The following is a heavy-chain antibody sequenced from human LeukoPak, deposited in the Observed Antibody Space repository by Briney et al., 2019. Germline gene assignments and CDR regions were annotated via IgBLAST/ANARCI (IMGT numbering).Heavy chain of an antibody. V-gene: IGHV3-23*01. Sequence: GGSLRLSCAASGFTFSNYAMSWVRQAPGKGLEWVSGISGSAGSTYYADSVKGRFTISRDNSKNTLYLQMNSLTDDDTAVYYCAKTWGVGTTTLDYFDYWGQGTLVTVSS. CDR1: GFTFSNYA. CDR2: ISGSAGST. D-gene: IGHD1-26*01. J-gene: IGHJ4*02. CDR3: AKTWGVGTTTLDYFDY.